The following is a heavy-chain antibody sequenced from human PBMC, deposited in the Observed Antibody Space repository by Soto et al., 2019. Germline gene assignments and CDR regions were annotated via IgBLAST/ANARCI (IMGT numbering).Heavy chain of an antibody. D-gene: IGHD1-26*01. V-gene: IGHV1-69*13. J-gene: IGHJ5*02. CDR3: ARDPVRGTAQWVP. CDR1: GGTFSSYA. Sequence: GASVKVSCKASGGTFSSYAISWVRQAPGQGLEWMGGIIPIFGTANYAQKFQGRVTITADESTSTAYMELSSLRSEDTAVYYCARDPVRGTAQWVPWGQGTLVTVSS. CDR2: IIPIFGTA.